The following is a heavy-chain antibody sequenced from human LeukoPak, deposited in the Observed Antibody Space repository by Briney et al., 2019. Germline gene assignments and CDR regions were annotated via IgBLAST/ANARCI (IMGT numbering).Heavy chain of an antibody. V-gene: IGHV1-18*01. J-gene: IGHJ6*03. Sequence: ASVKVSCKASGYTFTSYGISWVRQAPGQGLEWMGWICAYNGNTNYAQKLQGRVTMTTDTSTSTAYMELRSLRSDDTAVYYCARDTGYVLRFLEWPTDYYYYYMDVWGKGTTVTVSS. D-gene: IGHD3-3*01. CDR2: ICAYNGNT. CDR1: GYTFTSYG. CDR3: ARDTGYVLRFLEWPTDYYYYYMDV.